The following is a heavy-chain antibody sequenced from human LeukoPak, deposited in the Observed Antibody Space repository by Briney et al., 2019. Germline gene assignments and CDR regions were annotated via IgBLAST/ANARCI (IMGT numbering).Heavy chain of an antibody. D-gene: IGHD5-12*01. V-gene: IGHV3-23*01. Sequence: GGSLRLSCAASGFTFSNYAMTWVRQAPGKGLEWVSAISGSGHSTYYADSVKGRFTISRDNAKNSLYLQMNSLRAEDTAVYYCATIVATGYFDYWGQGTLVTVSS. CDR2: ISGSGHST. CDR3: ATIVATGYFDY. J-gene: IGHJ4*02. CDR1: GFTFSNYA.